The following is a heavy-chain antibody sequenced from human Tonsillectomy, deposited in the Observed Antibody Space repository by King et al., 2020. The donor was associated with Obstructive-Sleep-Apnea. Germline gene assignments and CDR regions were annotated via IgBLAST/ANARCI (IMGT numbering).Heavy chain of an antibody. D-gene: IGHD6-6*01. CDR1: GYSFSSYW. J-gene: IGHJ5*02. Sequence: VQLVESGAEVKKPGESLKISCEASGYSFSSYWIGWVRQMSGQGLEWMGIIYPGDSDTRYNPSFQGQVTISADKSISTAYLQWSSLKASDTAMYYCARLYSRSYALLNERDRWGQGTLVTVSS. CDR3: ARLYSRSYALLNERDR. CDR2: IYPGDSDT. V-gene: IGHV5-51*01.